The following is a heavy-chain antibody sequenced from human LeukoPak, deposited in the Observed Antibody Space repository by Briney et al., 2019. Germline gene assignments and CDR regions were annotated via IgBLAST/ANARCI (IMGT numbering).Heavy chain of an antibody. J-gene: IGHJ4*02. V-gene: IGHV3-23*01. Sequence: PGGSLRLSCAASGFTFSSYAMSWVRQAPGKGLEWVSAISGSGGSTYYADSAKGRFTISRDNSKNTLYLQMNSLRAEDTAVYHCAKDLGSSTPSGLFDYWGQGTLVTVSS. CDR3: AKDLGSSTPSGLFDY. D-gene: IGHD6-13*01. CDR2: ISGSGGST. CDR1: GFTFSSYA.